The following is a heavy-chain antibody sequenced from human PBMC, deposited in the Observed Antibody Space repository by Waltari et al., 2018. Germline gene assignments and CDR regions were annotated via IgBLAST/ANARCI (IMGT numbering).Heavy chain of an antibody. CDR1: GGSISSSSYY. CDR3: ATPDFGYGSGSRFDY. Sequence: QLQLQESGPGLVTPSETLSLTCTVSGGSISSSSYYWGWIRQPPGKGLEWIGGIYYSGRTSYNPSLKSRVTISVDTSKNQFSLKLSSVTAADTAVYYCATPDFGYGSGSRFDYWGQGTLVTVSS. V-gene: IGHV4-39*07. CDR2: IYYSGRT. J-gene: IGHJ4*02. D-gene: IGHD3-10*01.